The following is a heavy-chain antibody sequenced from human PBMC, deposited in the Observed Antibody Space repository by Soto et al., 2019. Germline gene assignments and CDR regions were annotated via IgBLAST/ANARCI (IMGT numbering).Heavy chain of an antibody. V-gene: IGHV1-69*01. CDR3: ARDGGRHSGGIDY. J-gene: IGHJ4*02. CDR2: IIPIFGTA. Sequence: QVQLLQSGAEVKKPGSSVKVSCKASGGTFSSYSINWLRQAPGQGLEWMGEIIPIFGTANYAQKFQGGVTIPADESTSPAYMELSSLRSKDTSVYYCARDGGRHSGGIDYWGQGTLVTVSS. CDR1: GGTFSSYS. D-gene: IGHD1-26*01.